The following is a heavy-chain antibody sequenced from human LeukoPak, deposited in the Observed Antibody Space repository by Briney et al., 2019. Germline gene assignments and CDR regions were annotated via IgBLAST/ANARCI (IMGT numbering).Heavy chain of an antibody. CDR1: GFTFSNYG. V-gene: IGHV3-33*01. CDR2: IWYDGSNK. CDR3: ARDLTQLALFDY. J-gene: IGHJ4*02. Sequence: GGSLRLSCAASGFTFSNYGMHWVRQAPGKGLEWVAVIWYDGSNKYYADSVKGRFTLSRDNSKNTLFLLMNSLRPEDTAVYFCARDLTQLALFDYWGQGTLVTVSS. D-gene: IGHD6-13*01.